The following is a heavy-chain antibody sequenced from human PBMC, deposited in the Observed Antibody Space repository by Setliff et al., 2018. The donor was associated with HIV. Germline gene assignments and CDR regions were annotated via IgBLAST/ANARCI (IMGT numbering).Heavy chain of an antibody. CDR3: ATVFYYNSESYSLDY. D-gene: IGHD3-10*01. J-gene: IGHJ4*02. V-gene: IGHV1-69*13. Sequence: SVKVSCKASGGTLNNDAISWVRQAPGQGLEWVGGIIPLFGTTNYAQKFQGRVTITADESTNTAHMELNSLRSIDTAMYYCATVFYYNSESYSLDYWGQGMLVTVSS. CDR2: IIPLFGTT. CDR1: GGTLNNDA.